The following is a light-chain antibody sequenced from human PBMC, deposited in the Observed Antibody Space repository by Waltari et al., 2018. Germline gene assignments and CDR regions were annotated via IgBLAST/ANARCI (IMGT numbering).Light chain of an antibody. CDR1: QSVNGW. CDR2: KTS. J-gene: IGKJ1*01. CDR3: QQYYTFPKT. V-gene: IGKV1-5*03. Sequence: DIQMTQSPSTLSASVGDRVTISCRASQSVNGWLAWYQQIPRKAPKVLIYKTSRLQSGVSSRFSGSGSGTEFTLTISCLQPDDFATYYCQQYYTFPKTFGQGTKV.